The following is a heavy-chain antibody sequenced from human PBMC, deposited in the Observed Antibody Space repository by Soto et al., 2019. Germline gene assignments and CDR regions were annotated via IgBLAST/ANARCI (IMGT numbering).Heavy chain of an antibody. J-gene: IGHJ4*02. CDR2: ISSSSSYI. CDR1: GFTFSSYS. Sequence: GGSLRLSCAASGFTFSSYSMNWVRQAPGKGLEWVSSISSSSSYIYYADSVKGRFTISRDNAKNSLYLQMNSLRAEDTAVYYCARSGIEYSSSSAGFDYWGQGTLVTVSS. CDR3: ARSGIEYSSSSAGFDY. D-gene: IGHD6-6*01. V-gene: IGHV3-21*01.